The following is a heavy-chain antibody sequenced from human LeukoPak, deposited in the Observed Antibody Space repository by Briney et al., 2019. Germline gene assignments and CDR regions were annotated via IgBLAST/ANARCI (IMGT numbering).Heavy chain of an antibody. Sequence: GGPLRLSCAASGFTFSNNYMSWGRQAPGKGLKGGSISDSDSNTNYADSVKGRFTISRDTSQNTLSLQMNSLRAEDTAVYYCVRKNRDFNAAFDIWGQGTVVTVSS. CDR2: SDSDSNT. J-gene: IGHJ3*02. V-gene: IGHV3-53*01. CDR3: VRKNRDFNAAFDI. D-gene: IGHD1-14*01. CDR1: GFTFSNNY.